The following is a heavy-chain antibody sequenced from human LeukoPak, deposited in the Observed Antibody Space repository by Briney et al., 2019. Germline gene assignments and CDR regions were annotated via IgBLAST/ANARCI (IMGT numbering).Heavy chain of an antibody. CDR2: IWYDGSNK. CDR1: GFTFSSYG. Sequence: GGSLRLSCAASGFTFSSYGMHWVRQAPGKGLEGEAVIWYDGSNKYYADSVKGRFTISRDNSKNTLYLQMNSLRAEDTAVYYCAKHKGLLWFGELSYYFDYWGQGTLVTVSS. D-gene: IGHD3-10*01. J-gene: IGHJ4*02. V-gene: IGHV3-33*06. CDR3: AKHKGLLWFGELSYYFDY.